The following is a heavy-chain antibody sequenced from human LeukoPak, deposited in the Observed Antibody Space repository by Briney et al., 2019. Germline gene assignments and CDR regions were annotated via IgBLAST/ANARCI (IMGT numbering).Heavy chain of an antibody. CDR2: IIPIFGTA. V-gene: IGHV1-69*13. CDR3: AREEDSGSYYNY. J-gene: IGHJ4*02. Sequence: SVKVSCKASGGTFSSYAISWVRQAPGQGLEWMGGIIPIFGTANYAQKFQGRVTITADESTSTAYMELSSLRSEDTAVYYCAREEDSGSYYNYWGQGTLVTVSS. CDR1: GGTFSSYA. D-gene: IGHD1-26*01.